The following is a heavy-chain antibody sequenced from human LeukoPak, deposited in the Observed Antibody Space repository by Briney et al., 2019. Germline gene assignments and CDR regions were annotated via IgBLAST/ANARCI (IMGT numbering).Heavy chain of an antibody. J-gene: IGHJ4*02. Sequence: KPSETLSLTCTVSGGSISSYYWSWIRQPAGKGLEWIGRIYTSGSTNYNPSLKSRVTMSVDTSKNQFSLKLSSVTAADTAVYYCATLDITMVRGVREYWGQGTLVTVSS. CDR2: IYTSGST. V-gene: IGHV4-4*07. CDR3: ATLDITMVRGVREY. CDR1: GGSISSYY. D-gene: IGHD3-10*01.